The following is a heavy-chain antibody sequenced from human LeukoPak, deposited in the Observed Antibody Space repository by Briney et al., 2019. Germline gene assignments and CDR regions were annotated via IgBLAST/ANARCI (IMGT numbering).Heavy chain of an antibody. CDR2: ISWNSGSI. J-gene: IGHJ4*02. CDR1: GFTFDDYA. D-gene: IGHD5-18*01. V-gene: IGHV3-9*01. CDR3: AKDVNTAMDVYFDY. Sequence: PGRSLRLSCAASGFTFDDYAMHWIRQAPGKGLEWVSCISWNSGSIGYADSVKGRFTISRDNAKNSLYLQMNSLRAEDTALYYCAKDVNTAMDVYFDYWGQGTLVTVSS.